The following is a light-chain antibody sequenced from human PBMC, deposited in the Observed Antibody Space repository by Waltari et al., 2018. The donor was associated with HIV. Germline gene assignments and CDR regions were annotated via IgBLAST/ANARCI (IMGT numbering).Light chain of an antibody. J-gene: IGLJ2*01. V-gene: IGLV2-8*01. CDR1: SSDVG. CDR2: EVT. Sequence: QSALTQPPSASGSPGQSVTISCTGTSSDVGVSWYQHHPGKAPKLLIYEVTKRPAGVPYRFSVSKSGNTASLTVSGLHAEDEADYYCTSYAGNNRLFGGGTKVTVL. CDR3: TSYAGNNRL.